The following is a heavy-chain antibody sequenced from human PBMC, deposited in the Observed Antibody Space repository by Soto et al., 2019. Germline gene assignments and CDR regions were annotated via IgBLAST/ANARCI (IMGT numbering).Heavy chain of an antibody. D-gene: IGHD6-13*01. CDR2: IHHSGNT. J-gene: IGHJ4*02. CDR1: GASIITQNY. CDR3: AHSPGWYFLDY. V-gene: IGHV4-4*02. Sequence: QVQLQESGPGLVEPSGTLSLTCAVSGASIITQNYYNWVRQSPGKGLEWIGEIHHSGNTNFSPSPKSRVTLSVDTSKNQVSLRLSSVNAADTAIYYCAHSPGWYFLDYWGQGALVTVS.